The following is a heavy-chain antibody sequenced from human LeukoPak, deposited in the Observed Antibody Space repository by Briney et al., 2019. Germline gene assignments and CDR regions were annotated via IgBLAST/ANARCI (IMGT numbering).Heavy chain of an antibody. CDR3: AKGISLSRYSSSWFEGLDY. Sequence: GGSLRLSCAASGFTFDDYTMHWVRQAPGKGLEWVSLISWDGGSTYYADSVKGRFTISRDNSKNSLYLQMNSLRTEDTALYYCAKGISLSRYSSSWFEGLDYWGQGTLVTVSS. D-gene: IGHD6-13*01. CDR1: GFTFDDYT. CDR2: ISWDGGST. V-gene: IGHV3-43*01. J-gene: IGHJ4*02.